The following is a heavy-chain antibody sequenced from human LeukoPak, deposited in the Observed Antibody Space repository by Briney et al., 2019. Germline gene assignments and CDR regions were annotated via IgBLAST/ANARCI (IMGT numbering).Heavy chain of an antibody. D-gene: IGHD3-22*01. Sequence: SETLSLTCAVYGGSFSGYYWSWIRQPPGKGLEWIGEINHSGSTNYNPFLKSRVTISVDTSKNQFSLRLSSVTAADTAVYYCARTYYYDSSGYLPLRRWFDPWGQGTLVTVSS. V-gene: IGHV4-34*01. CDR3: ARTYYYDSSGYLPLRRWFDP. J-gene: IGHJ5*02. CDR1: GGSFSGYY. CDR2: INHSGST.